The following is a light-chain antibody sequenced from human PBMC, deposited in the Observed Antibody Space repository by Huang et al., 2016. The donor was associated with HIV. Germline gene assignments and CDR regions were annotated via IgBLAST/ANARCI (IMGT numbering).Light chain of an antibody. CDR1: QSVNSN. J-gene: IGKJ1*01. CDR3: QQYKSWPL. CDR2: GAS. Sequence: EIVMTQSPATLSVSPGDRATLSCRASQSVNSNLAWYQQKPGQAPRLLIYGASTRATGIPARVSGSGSGTEFPLTISSLLSQDFAVYYCQQYKSWPLFGQGTRVEIK. V-gene: IGKV3-15*01.